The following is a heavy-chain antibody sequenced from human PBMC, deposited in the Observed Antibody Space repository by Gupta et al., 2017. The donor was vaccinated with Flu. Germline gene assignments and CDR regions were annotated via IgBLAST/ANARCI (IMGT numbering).Heavy chain of an antibody. CDR2: IWYDGSNK. V-gene: IGHV3-33*01. D-gene: IGHD6-13*01. Sequence: QVQLVESGGGVVQPGRSLRLSCAASGFTFSSYGMHWVRQAPGKGLEWVAVIWYDGSNKYYADSVKGRFTISRDNSKNTLYLQMNSLRAEDTAVYYCARASQQLVFDYWGQGTLVTVSS. J-gene: IGHJ4*02. CDR3: ARASQQLVFDY. CDR1: GFTFSSYG.